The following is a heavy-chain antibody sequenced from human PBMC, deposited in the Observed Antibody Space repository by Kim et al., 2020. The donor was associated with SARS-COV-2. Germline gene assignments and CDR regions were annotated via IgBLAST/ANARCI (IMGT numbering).Heavy chain of an antibody. V-gene: IGHV1-18*01. Sequence: LQGRVTMTTDTSTSTAYMELRSLRSDDTAVYYCARDLGGPGGYSGYLFDYWGQGTLVTVSS. D-gene: IGHD5-12*01. J-gene: IGHJ4*02. CDR3: ARDLGGPGGYSGYLFDY.